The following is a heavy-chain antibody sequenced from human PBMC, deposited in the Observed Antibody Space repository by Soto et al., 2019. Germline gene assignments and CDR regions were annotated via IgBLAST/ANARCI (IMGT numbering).Heavy chain of an antibody. CDR3: ATSYYYGSGSYYGLSSWFDP. J-gene: IGHJ5*02. D-gene: IGHD3-10*01. CDR1: GYTFTSYG. CDR2: ISAYNGNT. Sequence: ASVKVSCKASGYTFTSYGISWVRQAPGQGLEWMGWISAYNGNTNYAQKLQGRVTMTTDTSTSTAYMELSSLRSEDTAVYYCATSYYYGSGSYYGLSSWFDPWGQGTLVTVSS. V-gene: IGHV1-18*01.